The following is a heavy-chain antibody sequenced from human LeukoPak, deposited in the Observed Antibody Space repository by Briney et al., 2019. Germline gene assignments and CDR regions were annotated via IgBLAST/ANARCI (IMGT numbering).Heavy chain of an antibody. V-gene: IGHV4-38-2*02. D-gene: IGHD2-15*01. CDR3: ARGIVVVAQLGYYYYYMDV. CDR1: GYSISSGYY. J-gene: IGHJ6*03. Sequence: PSESLSLTCSVSGYSISSGYYWGWIRQPPGKGLEWIWYIYHGGSTFYNPSLKSRVAISVDTSKNQFSLKLTSVTAADTAVYYCARGIVVVAQLGYYYYYMDVWGKGTTVTISS. CDR2: IYHGGST.